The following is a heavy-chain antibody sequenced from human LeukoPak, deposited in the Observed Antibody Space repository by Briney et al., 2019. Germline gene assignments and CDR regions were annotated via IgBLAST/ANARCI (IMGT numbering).Heavy chain of an antibody. Sequence: ASVTVSFKASGYTFTGYYMHWVRQAPGQGLEWMGWINPNSGGTNYAQRFQGWVTMTRDTSISTAYMELSRLRSDDTAVYYCARDGVSYGDYGGVDYWGQGTLVTVSS. D-gene: IGHD4-17*01. CDR1: GYTFTGYY. J-gene: IGHJ4*02. CDR2: INPNSGGT. CDR3: ARDGVSYGDYGGVDY. V-gene: IGHV1-2*04.